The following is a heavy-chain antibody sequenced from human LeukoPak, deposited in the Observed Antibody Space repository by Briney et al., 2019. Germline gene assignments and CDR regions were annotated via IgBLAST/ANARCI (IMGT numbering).Heavy chain of an antibody. Sequence: PSETLSLTCTVSGGSISTYYWSWIRQPPGKGLEWIGYIYYSGSTNYNASLKSRVTISVDTSKNQFSLKLSSVTAADTAVYYCAGGRTIRNGMDVWGQGTTVTVSS. D-gene: IGHD5-12*01. CDR1: GGSISTYY. V-gene: IGHV4-59*01. J-gene: IGHJ6*02. CDR2: IYYSGST. CDR3: AGGRTIRNGMDV.